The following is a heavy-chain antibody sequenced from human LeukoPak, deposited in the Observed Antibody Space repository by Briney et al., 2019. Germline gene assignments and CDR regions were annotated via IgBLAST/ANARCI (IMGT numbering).Heavy chain of an antibody. CDR3: ASAAGGATSFDY. Sequence: GGSLRLSCAASGFTFSHYGMHWVRQAPGKGLEWVAVISYDGSNKYYADSVKGRFTISRDNSKNTLYLQMNSLRAEDTAVYYCASAAGGATSFDYWGQGTLVTVSS. CDR2: ISYDGSNK. CDR1: GFTFSHYG. D-gene: IGHD1-26*01. V-gene: IGHV3-30*03. J-gene: IGHJ4*02.